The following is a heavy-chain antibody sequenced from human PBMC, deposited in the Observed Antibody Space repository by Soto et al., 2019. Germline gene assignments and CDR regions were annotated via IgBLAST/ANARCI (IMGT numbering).Heavy chain of an antibody. J-gene: IGHJ4*02. CDR2: ISAYNGDT. CDR3: ARGGRFAVADTDY. V-gene: IGHV1-18*01. D-gene: IGHD3-3*01. Sequence: QVQLVQSGAEVKKPGASVKVSCKASGYTFTNYGFTWVRQAPGQGLEWMGWISAYNGDTNYAQKFQGRVTMTTDTATTPAYMELRSLRSDDTAVYYCARGGRFAVADTDYWGQGTLVTVSS. CDR1: GYTFTNYG.